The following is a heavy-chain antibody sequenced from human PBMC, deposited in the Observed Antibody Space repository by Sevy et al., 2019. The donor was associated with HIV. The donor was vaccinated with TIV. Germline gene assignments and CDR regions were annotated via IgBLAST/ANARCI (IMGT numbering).Heavy chain of an antibody. V-gene: IGHV3-21*01. D-gene: IGHD6-19*01. CDR2: ISSSSCYI. CDR1: GFTFSSYS. Sequence: GGSLRLSCAASGFTFSSYSMNWVRQAPGKGLEWVSSISSSSCYIYYADSVKGRFTISRDNAKNSLYLQMNSLRAEDTAVYYCARVTYSSGWYRGSYYYYGMDVWGQGTTVTVSS. J-gene: IGHJ6*02. CDR3: ARVTYSSGWYRGSYYYYGMDV.